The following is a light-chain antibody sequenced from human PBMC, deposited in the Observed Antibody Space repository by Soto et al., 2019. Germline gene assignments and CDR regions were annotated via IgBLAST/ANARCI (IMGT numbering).Light chain of an antibody. J-gene: IGLJ2*01. CDR3: KSYDSSQSGYEV. CDR1: SFNIGAGYD. V-gene: IGLV1-40*01. Sequence: QSVLTQPPSVSGAPGQRVTISCTGSSFNIGAGYDVHWYQQLPGTAPKLLIYGNSNRPSEVPDRFSGSKSGTSASLAITGHQAEDEDDYYCKSYDSSQSGYEVFGGETKLTVL. CDR2: GNS.